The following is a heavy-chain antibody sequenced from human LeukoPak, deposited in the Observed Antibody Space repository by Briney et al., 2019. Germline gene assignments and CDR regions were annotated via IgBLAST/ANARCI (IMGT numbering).Heavy chain of an antibody. V-gene: IGHV3-30-3*01. CDR2: ISYDGSNK. Sequence: PGGSLRLSCAASGFTFSSYAVHWVRQAPGKGLEWVAVISYDGSNKYYADSVKGRFTISRDNSKNTLYLQMNSLRAEDTAVYYCVRELGYCSSTSCYRAGYYFDYWGQGTLVTVSS. J-gene: IGHJ4*02. D-gene: IGHD2-2*02. CDR3: VRELGYCSSTSCYRAGYYFDY. CDR1: GFTFSSYA.